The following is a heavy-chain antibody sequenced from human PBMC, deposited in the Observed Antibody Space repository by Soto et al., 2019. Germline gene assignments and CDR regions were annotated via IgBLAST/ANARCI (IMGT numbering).Heavy chain of an antibody. V-gene: IGHV1-8*01. Sequence: ASVKVSCKASGYTFTSYDINWVRQATGQGLEWMGWMNPNSGNTGYAQKFQGRVTMTRNTSISTAYMELSSLRSEDTAVYYCARGQVTTGPSAYYYYYYMDGWGKGTTVTVAS. CDR3: ARGQVTTGPSAYYYYYYMDG. D-gene: IGHD4-4*01. J-gene: IGHJ6*03. CDR2: MNPNSGNT. CDR1: GYTFTSYD.